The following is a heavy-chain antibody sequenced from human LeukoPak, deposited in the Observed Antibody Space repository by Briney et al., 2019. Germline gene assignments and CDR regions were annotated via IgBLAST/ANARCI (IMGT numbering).Heavy chain of an antibody. CDR1: GFTFSSYG. J-gene: IGHJ1*01. D-gene: IGHD6-19*01. V-gene: IGHV3-33*06. CDR2: IWYDGSNK. CDR3: AKAYSSGWKGYFQH. Sequence: GRSLRLSCAASGFTFSSYGMHWVRQAPGKGLEWVAVIWYDGSNKYYADSVKGRFTISRDNSKNTLYLQMNSLRAGDTAVYYCAKAYSSGWKGYFQHWGQGTLVTVSS.